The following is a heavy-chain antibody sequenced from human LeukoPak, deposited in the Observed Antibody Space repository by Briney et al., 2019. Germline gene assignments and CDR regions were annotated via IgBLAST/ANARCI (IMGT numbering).Heavy chain of an antibody. CDR3: ARAFGYSGYDFNY. Sequence: ASVKVSCKASGYTFTGYYMHWVRQAPGQGLEWMGWINPNSGGTNYAQKFQGRVTMTRDTSISTAYMELSRLRSDDTAVYYCARAFGYSGYDFNYWGQGTLVTVSS. D-gene: IGHD5-12*01. CDR1: GYTFTGYY. V-gene: IGHV1-2*02. CDR2: INPNSGGT. J-gene: IGHJ4*02.